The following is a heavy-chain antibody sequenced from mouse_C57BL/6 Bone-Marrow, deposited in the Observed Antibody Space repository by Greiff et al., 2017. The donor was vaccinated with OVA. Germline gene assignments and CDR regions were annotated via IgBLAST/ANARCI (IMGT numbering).Heavy chain of an antibody. CDR2: ISYSGST. J-gene: IGHJ1*03. CDR3: ARGGFRDFDV. V-gene: IGHV3-1*01. CDR1: GYSITSGYD. Sequence: DVKLQESGPGLVKPSQSLSLTCTVTGYSITSGYDWHWIRHFPGNKLEWMGYISYSGSTNYNPSLKSRISITHDTSKNHFFLKLNSVTTEDTATYYCARGGFRDFDVWGTGTTVTVSS.